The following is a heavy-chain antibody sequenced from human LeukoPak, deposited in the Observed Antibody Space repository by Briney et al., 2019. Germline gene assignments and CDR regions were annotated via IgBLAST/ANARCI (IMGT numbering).Heavy chain of an antibody. CDR3: ARSSPHYDILTGYTTDAFDI. Sequence: PSETLSLTCTVSGGSISSYYWSWIRQPPGKGLEWIGYIYYSGSTNYNPSLQSRVTISVDTSKNQFSLKLSSVTAAGTAVYYCARSSPHYDILTGYTTDAFDIWGQGTMVTVSS. CDR2: IYYSGST. CDR1: GGSISSYY. J-gene: IGHJ3*02. V-gene: IGHV4-59*08. D-gene: IGHD3-9*01.